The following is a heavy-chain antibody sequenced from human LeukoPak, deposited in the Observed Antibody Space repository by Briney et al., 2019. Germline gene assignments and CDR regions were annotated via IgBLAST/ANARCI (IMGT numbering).Heavy chain of an antibody. CDR3: ARGRRDTQYQIFDY. J-gene: IGHJ4*02. D-gene: IGHD2-2*01. Sequence: GGSLRLSCAGSGFTFSDSWMSWVRQAPGKGLEGVANIKEDGSDEYYVDSVKGRFTISRDNTRNSLFLHMNNLRAEDTAVYHCARGRRDTQYQIFDYWGQGALVTVSS. CDR1: GFTFSDSW. V-gene: IGHV3-7*01. CDR2: IKEDGSDE.